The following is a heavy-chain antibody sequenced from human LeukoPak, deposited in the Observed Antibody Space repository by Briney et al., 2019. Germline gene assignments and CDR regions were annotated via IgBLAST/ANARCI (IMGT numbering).Heavy chain of an antibody. J-gene: IGHJ4*02. D-gene: IGHD2-2*01. V-gene: IGHV1-18*01. Sequence: ASVKVSCKASGYTFTSYGISWVRQAPGQGLEWMGWISAYNGNTNYAQKLQGRVTMTTDTSTSTAYMELRSLRSDDTAVYYCARDVEYCSSPSCYGNFIDYGGQGPLVTVSS. CDR1: GYTFTSYG. CDR2: ISAYNGNT. CDR3: ARDVEYCSSPSCYGNFIDY.